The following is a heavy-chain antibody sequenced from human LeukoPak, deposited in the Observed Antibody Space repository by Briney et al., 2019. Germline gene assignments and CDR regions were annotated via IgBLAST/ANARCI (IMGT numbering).Heavy chain of an antibody. J-gene: IGHJ5*02. CDR3: ARGAVVGKMSWFDP. CDR1: GASISSYY. V-gene: IGHV4-59*01. Sequence: SETLSLTCTVSGASISSYYWIWIRQPQGKGLEWIGHIYYDGSTNYNPSLKSRVTISVDTSKNQFSLNLSSVTAADTAVYYCARGAVVGKMSWFDPWGQGTLVTVSS. CDR2: IYYDGST. D-gene: IGHD6-19*01.